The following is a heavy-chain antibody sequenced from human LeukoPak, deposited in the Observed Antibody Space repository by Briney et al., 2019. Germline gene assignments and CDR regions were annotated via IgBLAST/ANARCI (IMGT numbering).Heavy chain of an antibody. CDR1: GFTVSSNY. CDR3: ARDLYYYGSGSDNFLYY. J-gene: IGHJ4*02. D-gene: IGHD3-10*01. Sequence: GGSLRLSCAASGFTVSSNYMDWVRQAPGQGLEWVSVINSGGSTHYADSVKGRFTISRDNSKNTLYLQMNSLRAEDTAVYYCARDLYYYGSGSDNFLYYWGQGTLVTVSS. CDR2: INSGGST. V-gene: IGHV3-53*01.